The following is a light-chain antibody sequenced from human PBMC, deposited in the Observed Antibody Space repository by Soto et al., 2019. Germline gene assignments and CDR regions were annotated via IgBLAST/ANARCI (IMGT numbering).Light chain of an antibody. Sequence: ETVMTQSPATLSASPGESATLSCRASQSVNSDLAWYQQIPGQAPRLLIYSASTGATGGPARFSGSGSGTEFTLTISSLQSEDFAIYYCQQYNNWPLTFGGGTK. CDR3: QQYNNWPLT. CDR1: QSVNSD. J-gene: IGKJ4*01. V-gene: IGKV3-15*01. CDR2: SAS.